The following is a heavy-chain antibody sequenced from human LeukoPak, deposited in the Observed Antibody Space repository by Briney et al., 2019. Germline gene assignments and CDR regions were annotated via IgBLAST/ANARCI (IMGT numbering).Heavy chain of an antibody. CDR3: ARESVPPSERWSGYYPLHDAFDV. CDR2: ISTYNGNT. V-gene: IGHV1-18*01. D-gene: IGHD3-3*01. CDR1: GYTFSSYD. Sequence: ASVKVSCKASGYTFSSYDISWVRQAPGHGLEWMGWISTYNGNTKYAQKFQGRVTLTTNTSTSTVYVEVRSLRSDDTAVYFCARESVPPSERWSGYYPLHDAFDVWGQGTMVIVSS. J-gene: IGHJ3*01.